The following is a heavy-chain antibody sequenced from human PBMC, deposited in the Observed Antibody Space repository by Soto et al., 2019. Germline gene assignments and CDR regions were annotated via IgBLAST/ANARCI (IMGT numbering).Heavy chain of an antibody. CDR2: ISYRGTP. J-gene: IGHJ5*02. D-gene: IGHD6-13*01. V-gene: IGHV4-31*03. CDR1: GGSFSSGAYY. CDR3: ARVSATGTRWFDP. Sequence: QVQLQESGPGLVKPSQNLSLTCTVSGGSFSSGAYYWRWVRRHPGMGLEWIGYISYRGTPYSNPSLKSRLTISVDASKHQFSLRLSSVTAADTAVYYCARVSATGTRWFDPWGQGTLVTVSS.